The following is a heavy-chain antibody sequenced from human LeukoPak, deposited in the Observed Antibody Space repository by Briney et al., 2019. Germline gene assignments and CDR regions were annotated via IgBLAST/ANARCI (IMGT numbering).Heavy chain of an antibody. Sequence: GGSLRLSCAASGFIFSNYAMNWVRRAPGKGLEWVSAIDDRAETTYYADSVKGRFTISRDNSKNTLYLQLTSLRVDDTAVYYCAKVATWTYFDSWGQGTLVTVSS. CDR2: IDDRAETT. D-gene: IGHD3/OR15-3a*01. CDR3: AKVATWTYFDS. V-gene: IGHV3-23*01. J-gene: IGHJ4*02. CDR1: GFIFSNYA.